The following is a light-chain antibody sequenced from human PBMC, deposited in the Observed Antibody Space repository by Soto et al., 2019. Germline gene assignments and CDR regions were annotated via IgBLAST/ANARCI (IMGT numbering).Light chain of an antibody. J-gene: IGLJ1*01. Sequence: QSVLTQPPSASGTPGQRVTISCSRSSSNIGSNTVNWYQQLPGTAPKLLIYSNNQRPSGVPDRFSGSKSGTSASLAISGLQSEDQADYYCAAWDASLNGYVFGTGTKVTVL. V-gene: IGLV1-44*01. CDR3: AAWDASLNGYV. CDR2: SNN. CDR1: SSNIGSNT.